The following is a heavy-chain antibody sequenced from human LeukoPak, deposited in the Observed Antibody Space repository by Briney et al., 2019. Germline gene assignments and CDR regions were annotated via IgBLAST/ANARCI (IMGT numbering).Heavy chain of an antibody. Sequence: PGGSLRLPCAASGFTFNSSGMHWVRQAPGKGLEWVAMISFDGSKRYYADSVKGRFTVSRDNSKNTLYLQMSSLRAEETAVYFCAKSIGAVGDYWGQGTLVTVSS. J-gene: IGHJ4*02. V-gene: IGHV3-30*18. CDR1: GFTFNSSG. D-gene: IGHD6-13*01. CDR2: ISFDGSKR. CDR3: AKSIGAVGDY.